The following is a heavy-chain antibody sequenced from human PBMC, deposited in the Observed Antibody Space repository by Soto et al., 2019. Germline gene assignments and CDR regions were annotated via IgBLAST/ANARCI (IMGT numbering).Heavy chain of an antibody. J-gene: IGHJ4*02. CDR1: GFSFSTYG. CDR2: ISNDGSNK. V-gene: IGHV3-30*03. CDR3: AIRASYYDSSGYFDY. Sequence: GGSLRLSCAASGFSFSTYGMHWVRQAPGKGLEWVAFISNDGSNKYYADSVKGRFTISRDNSKNTLYLQMNSLRAEDTAVYYCAIRASYYDSSGYFDYWGQGTLVTVSS. D-gene: IGHD3-22*01.